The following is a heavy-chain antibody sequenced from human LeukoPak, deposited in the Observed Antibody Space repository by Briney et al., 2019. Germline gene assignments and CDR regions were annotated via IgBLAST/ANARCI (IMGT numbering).Heavy chain of an antibody. D-gene: IGHD1-26*01. CDR2: IYPGDSDT. J-gene: IGHJ4*02. Sequence: GESLKISCKGSGYRFTTYWIGWVRQMPGKGLEWMGIIYPGDSDTRYSPSFQGQVTISADKSISTAYLQWSSLKASDTAVYYCARARVSYEFDYWGQGTLVTVSS. CDR1: GYRFTTYW. CDR3: ARARVSYEFDY. V-gene: IGHV5-51*01.